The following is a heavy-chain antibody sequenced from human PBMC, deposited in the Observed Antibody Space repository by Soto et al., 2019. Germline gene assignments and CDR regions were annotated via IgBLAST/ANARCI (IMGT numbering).Heavy chain of an antibody. Sequence: EVQLAESGGGVVQPGGSLRLSCAASGFTFSSSQMNWVRQAPGKGLEWLSYISSSGSSRYYADSVKGRFTIARDNAKNSLYLQMNSLRAEDTAVYYCAREGSSDAYDIWGQGTKVTVSS. CDR1: GFTFSSSQ. D-gene: IGHD3-10*01. CDR2: ISSSGSSR. V-gene: IGHV3-48*03. CDR3: AREGSSDAYDI. J-gene: IGHJ3*02.